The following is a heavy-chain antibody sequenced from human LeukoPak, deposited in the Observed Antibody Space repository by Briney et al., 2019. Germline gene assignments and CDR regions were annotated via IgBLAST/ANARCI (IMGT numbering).Heavy chain of an antibody. CDR1: DYTFTNYY. J-gene: IGHJ4*02. CDR3: AKGDSSGRRFFDY. Sequence: ASVKVSCKASDYTFTNYYVHWVRQAPGQGLEWMGRINPNTGGTNYAQKFQGRVTVTSDTSVSTSYMELSSLESDDTAVYYCAKGDSSGRRFFDYWGQGTVVTVSS. D-gene: IGHD6-19*01. V-gene: IGHV1-2*06. CDR2: INPNTGGT.